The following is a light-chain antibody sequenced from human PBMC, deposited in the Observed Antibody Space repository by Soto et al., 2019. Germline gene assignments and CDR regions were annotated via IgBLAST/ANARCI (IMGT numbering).Light chain of an antibody. Sequence: DIVMTQSPDSLAVSLGERATINCKSSQSVLYSSNNKNYLAWYQQKPGQPPKLLIYWASTRESGVPDRFSGSGSGTDFTLTISSLQAEDMAVYYCQQYFDTPLTFGQGPRWIS. CDR1: QSVLYSSNNKNY. CDR3: QQYFDTPLT. J-gene: IGKJ1*01. V-gene: IGKV4-1*01. CDR2: WAS.